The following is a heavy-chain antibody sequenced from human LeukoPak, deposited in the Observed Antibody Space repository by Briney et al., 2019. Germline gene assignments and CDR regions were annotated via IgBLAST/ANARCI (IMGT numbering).Heavy chain of an antibody. CDR2: ISGSGGST. CDR1: GFTFSSYS. CDR3: AKAPFPVHTFDY. J-gene: IGHJ4*02. D-gene: IGHD2-21*01. Sequence: GGSLRLSCAASGFTFSSYSMNWVRQAPGKGLEWVSAISGSGGSTYYADSVKGRFTISRDNSKNTLYLQMNSLRAEDTAVYYCAKAPFPVHTFDYWGQGTLVTVSS. V-gene: IGHV3-23*01.